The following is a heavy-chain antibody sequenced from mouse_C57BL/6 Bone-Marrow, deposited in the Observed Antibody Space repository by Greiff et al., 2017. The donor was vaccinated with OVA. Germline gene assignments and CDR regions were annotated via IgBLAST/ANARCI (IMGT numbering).Heavy chain of an antibody. CDR1: GFNIKNTY. CDR3: ARRWGVITTVVGDAMDY. V-gene: IGHV14-3*01. CDR2: IDPANGNT. J-gene: IGHJ4*01. D-gene: IGHD1-1*01. Sequence: VQLQQSVAELVRPGASVKLSCTASGFNIKNTYMHWVKQRPEQGLEWIGRIDPANGNTKYAPKFQGKATITADTSSNTAYLQLSSLTSEDTAIYYCARRWGVITTVVGDAMDYWGQGTSVTVSS.